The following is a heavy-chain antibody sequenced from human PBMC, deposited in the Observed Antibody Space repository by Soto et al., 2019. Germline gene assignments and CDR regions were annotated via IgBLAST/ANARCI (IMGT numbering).Heavy chain of an antibody. J-gene: IGHJ4*02. CDR1: RYTFTSYD. V-gene: IGHV1-8*01. CDR3: ARFVRHQLPTIDF. Sequence: QVQLVQSGAEVKEPGASVRVSCKASRYTFTSYDINWVRQATGQGLEWMGWMNPESRNTGYAQKFQGRVTMTRDTSISTAYMELTSLRSEDTAVYYCARFVRHQLPTIDFWGQGTLVTVSS. CDR2: MNPESRNT. D-gene: IGHD2-2*01.